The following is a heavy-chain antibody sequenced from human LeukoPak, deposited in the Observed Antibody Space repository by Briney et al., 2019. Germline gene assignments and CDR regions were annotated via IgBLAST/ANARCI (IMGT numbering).Heavy chain of an antibody. D-gene: IGHD3-22*01. CDR3: ARDLSDTSGYFDY. CDR2: IIQDGSQK. V-gene: IGHV3-7*01. J-gene: IGHJ4*02. Sequence: GGSLRLSCAASGFTFGTYYMSWFRQAPGKGLEWVANIIQDGSQKYYVDSVKGRFSISRDNGNNSLFLHTSSLRAEDTAVYYCARDLSDTSGYFDYWGQGTLVIVSS. CDR1: GFTFGTYY.